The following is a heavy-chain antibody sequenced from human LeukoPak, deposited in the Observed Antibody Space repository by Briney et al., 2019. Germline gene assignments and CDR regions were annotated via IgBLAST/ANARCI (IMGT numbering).Heavy chain of an antibody. CDR1: GFTFSSYG. CDR2: ISGSGGTT. CDR3: AKDAGGSGWNWFDP. D-gene: IGHD6-19*01. J-gene: IGHJ5*02. V-gene: IGHV3-23*01. Sequence: PGGSLRLSCAASGFTFSSYGMSWVRQAPGKGLEWVSAISGSGGTTYYADSVKGRFTISRDNSKNTLYLQMNSLRAEDTAVYYCAKDAGGSGWNWFDPWGQGTLVTVSS.